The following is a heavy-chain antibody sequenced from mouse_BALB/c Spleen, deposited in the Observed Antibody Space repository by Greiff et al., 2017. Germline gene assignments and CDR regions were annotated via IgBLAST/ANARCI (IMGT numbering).Heavy chain of an antibody. J-gene: IGHJ4*01. Sequence: QVQLQQPGAELVKPGASVKLSCKASGYTFTSYWMHWVKQRPGQGLEWIGEIDPSDSYTNYNQKFKGKATLTVDKSSSTAYMQFSSLTSEDSAVYYCARRAYRYDEDYAMDYWGQGTSVTVSS. D-gene: IGHD2-14*01. CDR2: IDPSDSYT. CDR1: GYTFTSYW. CDR3: ARRAYRYDEDYAMDY. V-gene: IGHV1-69*02.